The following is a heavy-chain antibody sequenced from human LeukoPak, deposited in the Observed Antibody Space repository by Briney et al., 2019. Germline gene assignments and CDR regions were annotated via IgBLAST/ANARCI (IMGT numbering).Heavy chain of an antibody. CDR1: GGSISSNY. J-gene: IGHJ4*02. CDR2: IYTSGST. D-gene: IGHD1-26*01. V-gene: IGHV4-4*09. CDR3: ARHGFRSGSYYFDY. Sequence: SETLSLICTVSGGSISSNYWSWIRQPPGKGLEWIGYIYTSGSTNYNPSLKSRVTISVDTSKNQFSLKLSSVTAADTAVYYCARHGFRSGSYYFDYWGQGTLVTVSS.